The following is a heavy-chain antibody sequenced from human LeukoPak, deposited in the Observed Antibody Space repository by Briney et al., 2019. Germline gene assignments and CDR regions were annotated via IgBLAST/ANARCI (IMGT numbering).Heavy chain of an antibody. Sequence: PGGSLRLSCAASGFTFSSYAMSWVRQAPGKGLEWVSAISGSGGSTYYADSVKGRFTISRDNSKNTLYLQMNSLRAEDTAVYYCETHTGIAVAGKGYFDYWGQGTLVTVSS. J-gene: IGHJ4*02. V-gene: IGHV3-23*01. D-gene: IGHD6-19*01. CDR1: GFTFSSYA. CDR2: ISGSGGST. CDR3: ETHTGIAVAGKGYFDY.